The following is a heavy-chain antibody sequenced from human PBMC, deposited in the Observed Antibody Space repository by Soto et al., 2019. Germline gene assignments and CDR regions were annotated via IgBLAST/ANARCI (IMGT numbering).Heavy chain of an antibody. D-gene: IGHD2-2*01. V-gene: IGHV3-9*01. CDR2: ISWDRGTV. Sequence: EVKLVESGGGLVQPGRSLRLSCAASGFTFDDYAMHWVRQAPGKGLELVSGISWDRGTVDYADSVKGRFNISRDNAKNSLYLRMNMMRVEVTALYSLAKGQSSIYHVSRHYYYGMEVLGQGITVTVPS. CDR3: AKGQSSIYHVSRHYYYGMEV. J-gene: IGHJ6*02. CDR1: GFTFDDYA.